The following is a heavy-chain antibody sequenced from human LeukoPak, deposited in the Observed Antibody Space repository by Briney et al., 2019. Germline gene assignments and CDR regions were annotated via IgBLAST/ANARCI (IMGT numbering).Heavy chain of an antibody. CDR1: GGTFSSYA. CDR3: ARVERRDGYKIDY. Sequence: ASVKVSCKASGGTFSSYAISWVRQAPGQGLEWMGRIIPILGIANYAQKFQGRVTITADKSTSTAYMELSSLRSEDTAVYYCARVERRDGYKIDYWGQGILVTVSS. V-gene: IGHV1-69*04. J-gene: IGHJ4*02. D-gene: IGHD5-24*01. CDR2: IIPILGIA.